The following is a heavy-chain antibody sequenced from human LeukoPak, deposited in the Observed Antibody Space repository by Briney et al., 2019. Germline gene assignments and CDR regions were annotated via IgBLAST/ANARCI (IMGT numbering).Heavy chain of an antibody. D-gene: IGHD3-10*01. CDR3: ASADYYGSGSHYTFRGLDY. V-gene: IGHV3-21*01. CDR1: GFVFSSYS. Sequence: GVSLRLFCAASGFVFSSYSMHWVRQAPGKGLEEGTSMTSDTYIYYAASVTGRFTISKDNAKNSLYLQMNNLRVEDTAVYYCASADYYGSGSHYTFRGLDYWGQGTLVTVSS. J-gene: IGHJ4*02. CDR2: MTSDTYI.